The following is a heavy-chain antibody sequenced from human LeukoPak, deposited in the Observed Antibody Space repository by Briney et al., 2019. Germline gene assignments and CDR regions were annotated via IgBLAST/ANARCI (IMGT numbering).Heavy chain of an antibody. CDR3: ARRGTYGWNDGWFDP. CDR2: IYYSGST. CDR1: GGSISSGSYY. V-gene: IGHV4-61*05. D-gene: IGHD1-1*01. Sequence: PSQTLSLTCTVSGGSISSGSYYWSWIRQPPGKGLEWIGYIYYSGSTNYNPSLKSRVTISVDKSKNQFSLKLSSVTAADTAVYYCARRGTYGWNDGWFDPWGQGTLVTVSS. J-gene: IGHJ5*02.